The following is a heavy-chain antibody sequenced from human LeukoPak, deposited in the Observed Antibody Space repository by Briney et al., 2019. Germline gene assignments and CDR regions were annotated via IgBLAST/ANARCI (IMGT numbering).Heavy chain of an antibody. D-gene: IGHD3-3*01. Sequence: PSETLSLTCTVSGGSVSSGSYYWSWIRQPPGKGLEWIGYINYSGSTYYNPSLKSRVTISIDTSQNQFSLKLSSVTAADTAVYYCARDEAIFGAGYYYGMDVWGQGTTVTVSS. V-gene: IGHV4-31*03. CDR1: GGSVSSGSYY. CDR2: INYSGST. CDR3: ARDEAIFGAGYYYGMDV. J-gene: IGHJ6*02.